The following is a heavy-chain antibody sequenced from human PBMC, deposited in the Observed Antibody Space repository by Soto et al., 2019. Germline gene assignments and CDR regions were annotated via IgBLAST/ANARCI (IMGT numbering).Heavy chain of an antibody. J-gene: IGHJ4*02. V-gene: IGHV3-66*01. CDR1: GFTVSSNY. CDR3: ARGWLYSSNKPEGY. CDR2: IYSGGST. Sequence: PGGSLRLSCAASGFTVSSNYMSWVRQAPGKGLEWVSVIYSGGSTYYADSVKGRFTISRDNSKNTLYLQMNSLRAEDTAVYYCARGWLYSSNKPEGYWGQGTLVTVSS. D-gene: IGHD6-13*01.